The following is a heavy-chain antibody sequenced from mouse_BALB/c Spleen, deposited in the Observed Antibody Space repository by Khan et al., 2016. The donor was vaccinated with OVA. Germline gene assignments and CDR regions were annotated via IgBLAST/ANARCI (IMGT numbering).Heavy chain of an antibody. CDR1: GYSIPSGYG. CDR2: ISYSGST. CDR3: ARTARIKY. Sequence: EVQLVESGPGLVKPSQSLSLTCTVTGYSIPSGYGWNWIRQFPGNKLEWVGYISYSGSTNYNPSLKSRISITRDTSQNQIFLPLTTVTTEDTAAYYCARTARIKYWGQGTTLTVSS. D-gene: IGHD1-2*01. V-gene: IGHV3-2*02. J-gene: IGHJ2*01.